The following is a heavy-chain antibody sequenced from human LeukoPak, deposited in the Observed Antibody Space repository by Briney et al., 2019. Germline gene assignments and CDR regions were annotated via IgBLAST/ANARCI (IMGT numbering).Heavy chain of an antibody. CDR1: GFTFSSYS. CDR3: ASDYGGPN. D-gene: IGHD4-23*01. J-gene: IGHJ4*02. CDR2: ISSSSSYI. V-gene: IGHV3-21*01. Sequence: PGGSPRLSCAASGFTFSSYSMNWVRQAPGKGLEWVSSISSSSSYIYYVDSVKGRFTISRDNAKNSLYLQMNSLRAEDTAVYYCASDYGGPNWGQGTLVTVSS.